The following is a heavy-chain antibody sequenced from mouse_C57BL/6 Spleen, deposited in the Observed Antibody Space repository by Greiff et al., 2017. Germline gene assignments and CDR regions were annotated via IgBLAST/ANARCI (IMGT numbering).Heavy chain of an antibody. CDR1: GYTFTSYW. V-gene: IGHV1-55*01. J-gene: IGHJ2*01. CDR3: ARGRGNWDYFDY. CDR2: IYPGSGST. D-gene: IGHD4-1*02. Sequence: QVQLQQPGAELVKPGASVKMSCKASGYTFTSYWITWVKQRPGQGLEWIGDIYPGSGSTNYNEKFKSKATLTVATSSSTAYMQLSSLTSEDSAVYYCARGRGNWDYFDYWGQGTTLTVSS.